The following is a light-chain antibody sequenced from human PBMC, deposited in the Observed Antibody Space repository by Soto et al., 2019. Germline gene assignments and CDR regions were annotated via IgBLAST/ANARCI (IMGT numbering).Light chain of an antibody. CDR3: QLYDKWHHT. CDR1: QNLSRN. J-gene: IGKJ2*01. V-gene: IGKV3-15*01. CDR2: YAS. Sequence: EMVMTQSPATLSVSPGERATLSCRASQNLSRNLAWYQQQPGQAPRLLIFYASTRATGIPARFSGSGSGTEFTLTIGSLQSEDVAVYVCQLYDKWHHTLGQGTKLEIK.